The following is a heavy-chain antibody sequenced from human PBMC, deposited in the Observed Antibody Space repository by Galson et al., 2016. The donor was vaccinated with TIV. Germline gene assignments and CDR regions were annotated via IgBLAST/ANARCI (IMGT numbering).Heavy chain of an antibody. Sequence: SLRLSCAASGFIASSYYINWVRQAPGQGLEWISFIHRDDYTYYVASVRGRFTISRDNSKNTLYLQMNSLRAEDTAVYYCARDPGVAAAVYSYYGMDVWGHGTTVTVSS. V-gene: IGHV3-53*01. CDR3: ARDPGVAAAVYSYYGMDV. J-gene: IGHJ6*02. CDR1: GFIASSYY. D-gene: IGHD2-2*01. CDR2: IHRDDYT.